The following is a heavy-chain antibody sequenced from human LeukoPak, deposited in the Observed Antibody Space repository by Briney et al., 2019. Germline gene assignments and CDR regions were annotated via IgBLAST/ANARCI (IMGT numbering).Heavy chain of an antibody. Sequence: PSETLSLTCTVSGGSISGGSYYWSWIQQPAGKGLEWIGRIYTSGSTNYNPSLKSRVTMSVDTSKNQFSLKLSSVTAADTAVYYCARGRVTMIVLDAFDIWGQGTMVTVSS. CDR3: ARGRVTMIVLDAFDI. D-gene: IGHD3-22*01. J-gene: IGHJ3*02. CDR1: GGSISGGSYY. V-gene: IGHV4-61*02. CDR2: IYTSGST.